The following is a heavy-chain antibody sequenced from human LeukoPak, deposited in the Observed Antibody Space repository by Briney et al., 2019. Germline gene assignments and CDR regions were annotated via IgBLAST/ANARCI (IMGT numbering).Heavy chain of an antibody. CDR3: ARDVGGTDTAMVTDY. V-gene: IGHV1-18*01. CDR1: GGTCSSYA. Sequence: ASVKVSCKASGGTCSSYAISRVRQPPGQGLEWMGWISAYNGNTNYAQKLQGRVTMTTDPSTSTAYMELRSLRSDDTAVYYCARDVGGTDTAMVTDYWGQGTLVTVSS. J-gene: IGHJ4*02. CDR2: ISAYNGNT. D-gene: IGHD5-18*01.